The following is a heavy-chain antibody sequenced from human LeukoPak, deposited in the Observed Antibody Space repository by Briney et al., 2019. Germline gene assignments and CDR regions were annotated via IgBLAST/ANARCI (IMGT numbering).Heavy chain of an antibody. CDR3: AKTYYSDFENAFDL. Sequence: PGRSLRLSCAASGFTFDDYAMHRVRQAPGKGLEWVSGISWNSGNIGYADSVKGRFTISRDNAKNSVYLQMNSLRAEDTALYYCAKTYYSDFENAFDLWGQGTMVTVSS. J-gene: IGHJ3*01. D-gene: IGHD1-26*01. V-gene: IGHV3-9*01. CDR2: ISWNSGNI. CDR1: GFTFDDYA.